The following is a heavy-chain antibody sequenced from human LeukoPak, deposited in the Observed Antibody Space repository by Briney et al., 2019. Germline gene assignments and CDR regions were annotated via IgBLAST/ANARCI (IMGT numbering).Heavy chain of an antibody. Sequence: PGGSLRLSCAASGFTFSSYAMHWVRQAPGKGLEWVSGINWNGGSTGYADSVKGRFTISRDNAKNSLYLQMNSLRAEDTALYYCARGNAGEDYWGQGTLVTVSS. D-gene: IGHD3-16*01. V-gene: IGHV3-20*04. CDR3: ARGNAGEDY. CDR2: INWNGGST. CDR1: GFTFSSYA. J-gene: IGHJ4*02.